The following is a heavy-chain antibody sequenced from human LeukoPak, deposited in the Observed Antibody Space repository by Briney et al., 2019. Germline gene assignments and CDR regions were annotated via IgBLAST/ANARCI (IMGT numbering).Heavy chain of an antibody. CDR3: ARAPIRAGCCSGGSCYSRTYYYYYGMDV. CDR2: IYYSGST. Sequence: SETLSLTCTVSGGSISSYYWSWIRQPPGKGLEWIGYIYYSGSTYYNPSLKSRVTISVDTSKNQFSLKLSSVTAADTAVYYCARAPIRAGCCSGGSCYSRTYYYYYGMDVWGQGTTVTVSS. D-gene: IGHD2-15*01. V-gene: IGHV4-59*08. CDR1: GGSISSYY. J-gene: IGHJ6*02.